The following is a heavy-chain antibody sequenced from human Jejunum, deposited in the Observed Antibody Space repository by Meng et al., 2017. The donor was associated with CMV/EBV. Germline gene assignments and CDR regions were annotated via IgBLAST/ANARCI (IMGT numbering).Heavy chain of an antibody. D-gene: IGHD4-17*01. CDR2: ISSGSTYI. CDR3: ARVRGLDV. J-gene: IGHJ6*02. CDR1: GSTFGSYS. Sequence: SGAASGSTFGSYSMNGVSQAPGKGLEWVAYISSGSTYIYYADSVKGRFTISRDNAKNLLYLQMNSLRAEDTAVYYCARVRGLDVWGQGTTVTVSS. V-gene: IGHV3-21*01.